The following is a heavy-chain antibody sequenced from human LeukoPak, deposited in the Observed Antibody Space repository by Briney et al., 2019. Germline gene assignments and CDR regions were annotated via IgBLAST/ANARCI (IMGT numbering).Heavy chain of an antibody. Sequence: PGGSLRLSCAASGFTFSSYGMHWVRQAPGKGLEWVAFIRYDGSNKYYADSVKGRFTISRDNSKNTLYLQLNSLRVEDTAVYYCAKHVSTLTGTFYYYYYMDVWGKGTTVTISS. V-gene: IGHV3-30*02. CDR1: GFTFSSYG. J-gene: IGHJ6*03. CDR3: AKHVSTLTGTFYYYYYMDV. D-gene: IGHD1/OR15-1a*01. CDR2: IRYDGSNK.